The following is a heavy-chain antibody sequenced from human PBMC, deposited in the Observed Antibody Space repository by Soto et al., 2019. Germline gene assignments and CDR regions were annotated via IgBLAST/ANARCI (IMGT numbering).Heavy chain of an antibody. J-gene: IGHJ4*02. D-gene: IGHD3-10*01. CDR1: GFTFSSHG. CDR3: ARDQGLLWFGELSSSFDY. CDR2: IWYDGSNK. V-gene: IGHV3-33*01. Sequence: QVQLVESGGGVVQPGRSLRLSCAASGFTFSSHGMHWVRQAPGKGLEWVAVIWYDGSNKYYADSVKGRFTISRDNSKNTLYLQMNSLRAEDTAVYYCARDQGLLWFGELSSSFDYWGQGTLVTVSS.